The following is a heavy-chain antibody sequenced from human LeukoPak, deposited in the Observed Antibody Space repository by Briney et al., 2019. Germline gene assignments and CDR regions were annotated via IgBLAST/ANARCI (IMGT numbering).Heavy chain of an antibody. CDR2: ISHSGST. D-gene: IGHD3-10*01. V-gene: IGHV4-34*01. J-gene: IGHJ4*02. CDR3: ASPWFGEFHSDY. CDR1: GGSFSGYY. Sequence: SETLSLTCAVYGGSFSGYYWSWIRQPPGKGLEWIGEISHSGSTNYNPSLKSRVTISVDTSKNQFSLKLSSVTAADTAVYYCASPWFGEFHSDYWGQGTLVTVSS.